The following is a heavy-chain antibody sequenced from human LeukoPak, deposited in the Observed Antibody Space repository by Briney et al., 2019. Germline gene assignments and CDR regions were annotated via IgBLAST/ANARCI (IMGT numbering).Heavy chain of an antibody. CDR3: AIVAPDAFDI. Sequence: PGGSLLHSCAASGFTFSDYYMSWIRQAPAKGREMISYFSSRGSAMYYADTVKSPFTISRSTANNALYRQMNSLRAEDTAVYYCAIVAPDAFDIWGQGTMVTVSS. CDR1: GFTFSDYY. J-gene: IGHJ3*02. V-gene: IGHV3-11*01. CDR2: FSSRGSAM.